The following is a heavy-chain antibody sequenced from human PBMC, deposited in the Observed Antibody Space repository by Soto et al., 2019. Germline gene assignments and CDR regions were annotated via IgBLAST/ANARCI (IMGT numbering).Heavy chain of an antibody. J-gene: IGHJ6*02. D-gene: IGHD5-12*01. Sequence: SLRLPWAASGFTFSNLGMHLLRKAPGKGLEWVAVISYDGSNKYYADSVKGRFTISRDNSKNTLYLQMNSLRAEDTAVYYCAKDRGSNSGYDYPYYYYGMDVWGQGTTVTVSS. CDR3: AKDRGSNSGYDYPYYYYGMDV. V-gene: IGHV3-30*18. CDR2: ISYDGSNK. CDR1: GFTFSNLG.